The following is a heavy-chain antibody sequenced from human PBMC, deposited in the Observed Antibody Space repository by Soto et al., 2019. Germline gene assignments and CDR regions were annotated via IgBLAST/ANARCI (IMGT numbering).Heavy chain of an antibody. J-gene: IGHJ4*02. CDR2: ISAYNGNT. CDR3: ATEAPYCGGDCYYY. V-gene: IGHV1-18*01. D-gene: IGHD2-21*02. CDR1: GYTFTSYG. Sequence: QVQLVQSGAEVKKPGASVKVSCKASGYTFTSYGISWVREAPGQGLEWMGWISAYNGNTNYAQKLQGRVTMTTDTSTSTPYMELRSLRSDDTAVYHCATEAPYCGGDCYYYWGQGTLVTSSS.